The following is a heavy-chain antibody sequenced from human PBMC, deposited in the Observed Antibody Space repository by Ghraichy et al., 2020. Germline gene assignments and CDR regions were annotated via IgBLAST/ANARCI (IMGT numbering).Heavy chain of an antibody. CDR2: IYTSGST. D-gene: IGHD3-10*01. CDR1: GGSISSGSYY. CDR3: ARMAFYGSGSYSSGWFDP. V-gene: IGHV4-61*02. J-gene: IGHJ5*02. Sequence: QTLSLPCTVSGGSISSGSYYWSWIRQPAGKGLEWIGRIYTSGSTNYNPSLKSRVTISVDTSKNQFSLKLSSVTAADTAVYYCARMAFYGSGSYSSGWFDPWGQGTLVTVSS.